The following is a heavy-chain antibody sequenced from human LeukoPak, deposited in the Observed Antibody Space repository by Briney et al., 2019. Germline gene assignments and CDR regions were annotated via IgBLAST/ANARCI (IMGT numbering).Heavy chain of an antibody. CDR3: ARGRGKRVAVAGLDY. Sequence: GASVKVSCKASGYTFTSYDINWVRQATGQGLGWMGWMNPNSGNTGYAQKFQGRVTMTRNTSISTAYMELSSLRSEDTAVYYCARGRGKRVAVAGLDYWGQGTLVTVSS. CDR2: MNPNSGNT. V-gene: IGHV1-8*01. CDR1: GYTFTSYD. D-gene: IGHD6-19*01. J-gene: IGHJ4*02.